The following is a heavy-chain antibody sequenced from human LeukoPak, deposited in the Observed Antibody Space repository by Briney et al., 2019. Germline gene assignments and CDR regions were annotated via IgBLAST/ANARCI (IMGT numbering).Heavy chain of an antibody. CDR1: GGSISSYY. Sequence: SETLSLTCTVSGGSISSYYWSWIRQPPGKGLEWIGYISYSGSTNYNPSLKSRVTISVDTSKKQFSLTLSSVTAADTAVYYCARETPAHDAFDIWGQGTMVTVSS. V-gene: IGHV4-59*01. J-gene: IGHJ3*02. CDR3: ARETPAHDAFDI. CDR2: ISYSGST.